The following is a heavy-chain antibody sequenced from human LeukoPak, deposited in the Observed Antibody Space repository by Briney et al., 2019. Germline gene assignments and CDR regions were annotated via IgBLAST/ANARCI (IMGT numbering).Heavy chain of an antibody. CDR2: INPNSGNT. D-gene: IGHD2-15*01. Sequence: ASVKVSCKASGYTFTGYYMHWVRQAPGQGLEWMGWINPNSGNTGYAQRFQGRVTMTRNTSISTAYMELSSLRSEDTAVYYCARAGLGYCSGGSCYFSYFDYWGQGTLVTVSS. J-gene: IGHJ4*02. CDR3: ARAGLGYCSGGSCYFSYFDY. CDR1: GYTFTGYY. V-gene: IGHV1-8*02.